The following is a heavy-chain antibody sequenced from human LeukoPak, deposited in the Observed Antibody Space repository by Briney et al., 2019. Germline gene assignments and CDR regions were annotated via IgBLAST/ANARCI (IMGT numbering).Heavy chain of an antibody. V-gene: IGHV3-48*01. CDR2: ISSSSSTI. CDR1: GFTFSSYS. Sequence: PGGSLRLSCAASGFTFSSYSMNWVRQAPGKGLEWVSYISSSSSTIYYADSVKGRFTISRDNAKNSLYLQMNSLRAEDTAVYYCARDRYGSGSYYYFDYWGQGTLVTVSS. D-gene: IGHD3-10*01. J-gene: IGHJ4*02. CDR3: ARDRYGSGSYYYFDY.